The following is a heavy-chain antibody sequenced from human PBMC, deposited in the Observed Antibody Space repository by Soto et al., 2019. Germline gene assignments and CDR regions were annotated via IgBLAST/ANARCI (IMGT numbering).Heavy chain of an antibody. J-gene: IGHJ4*02. CDR2: ISSSGSTI. CDR1: GFTFSSYE. Sequence: EVQLVESGGGLVQPGGSLRLSCAASGFTFSSYEMNWVRQAPGKGLEWVSYISSSGSTIYYADSVKGRFTSSRDNAKNSLYLQMNSLRAEDTAVYYCARVGNFWSGYDYFDYWGQGTLVTVSS. CDR3: ARVGNFWSGYDYFDY. V-gene: IGHV3-48*03. D-gene: IGHD3-3*01.